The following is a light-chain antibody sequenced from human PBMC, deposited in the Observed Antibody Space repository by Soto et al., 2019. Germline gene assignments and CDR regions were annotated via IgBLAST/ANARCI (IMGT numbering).Light chain of an antibody. CDR3: AGWDDSLNGCV. J-gene: IGLJ3*02. Sequence: QSVLTQPPSASGTPGQRVTISCSGSNSNIGSHVVYWYQQLPGTAPKLLIYNNNQRPSGVPDRFSGSKSGTSAALAISGVQYEDEDDYYCAGWDDSLNGCVFGGGTKLTVL. CDR1: NSNIGSHV. CDR2: NNN. V-gene: IGLV1-44*01.